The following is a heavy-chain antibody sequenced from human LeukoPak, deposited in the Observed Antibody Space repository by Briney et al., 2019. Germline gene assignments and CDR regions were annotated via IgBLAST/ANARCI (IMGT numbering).Heavy chain of an antibody. CDR2: IYYSGST. CDR3: STDFIDKAWFGELSSWFDG. CDR1: VGSISSYY. V-gene: IGHV4-59*01. J-gene: IGHJ5*02. D-gene: IGHD3-10*01. Sequence: PPETLSLTCTVSVGSISSYYWSGIRQPPEKGLEGIGYIYYSGSTNYSASLKSRVTILVDTSKNQFSLELSPATAAGTAVEYLSTDFIDKAWFGELSSWFDGCGQASLVTVSS.